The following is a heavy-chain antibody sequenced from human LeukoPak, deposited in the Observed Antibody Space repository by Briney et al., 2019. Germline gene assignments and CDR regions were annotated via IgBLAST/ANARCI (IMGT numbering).Heavy chain of an antibody. CDR1: GFTFSSYE. V-gene: IGHV3-48*03. D-gene: IGHD6-19*01. CDR2: ISSSGSSM. Sequence: PGGSLRLSCAASGFTFSSYEMNWVRQAPGKGLEWVSYISSSGSSMYYGDSVKGRFTISRDNAKNALYLQMNSLRAEDTAVYYCARDFRNSGWYSNWFDPWGQGTLVTVSS. J-gene: IGHJ5*02. CDR3: ARDFRNSGWYSNWFDP.